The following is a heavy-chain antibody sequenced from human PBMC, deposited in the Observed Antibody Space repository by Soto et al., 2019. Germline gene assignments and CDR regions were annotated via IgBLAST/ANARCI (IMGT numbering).Heavy chain of an antibody. CDR1: GFTFSSYA. CDR2: ISYDGSNK. CDR3: TTNPVGYRYFDY. V-gene: IGHV3-30-3*01. J-gene: IGHJ4*02. D-gene: IGHD5-18*01. Sequence: GGSLRLSCAASGFTFSSYAMHWVRQAPGKGLEWVAVISYDGSNKYYADSVKGRFTISRDNSKNTLYLQMNSLRPEDIAVYYCTTNPVGYRYFDYWGQGTLVTVSS.